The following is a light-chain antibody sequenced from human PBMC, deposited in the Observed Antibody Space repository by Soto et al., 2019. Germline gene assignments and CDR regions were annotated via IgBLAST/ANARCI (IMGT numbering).Light chain of an antibody. J-gene: IGKJ1*01. CDR1: LGIGSY. CDR2: AAS. V-gene: IGKV1-39*01. CDR3: QQSYSIPWT. Sequence: DIQMTQSPSYLSASVGDRVTVTCRASLGIGSYLNWYQQKPGKAPKLLISAASTLQSGVPSRFSGSGSETYFSLTISSLQPEDFATYYCQQSYSIPWTFGQGTKVDIK.